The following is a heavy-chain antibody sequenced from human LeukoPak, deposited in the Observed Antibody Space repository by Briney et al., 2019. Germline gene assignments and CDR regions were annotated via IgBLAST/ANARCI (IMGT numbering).Heavy chain of an antibody. D-gene: IGHD2-2*02. CDR1: GYTFTSYG. Sequence: ASVKVSCKASGYTFTSYGISWVRQAPGQGLEWMGWISGYNGNTNYTQNLQGRVTMTTDTSTSTAYMELRSLRSDDTAVYYCAREDIVVVPTAIRGGAFDYWGQGTLVTVSS. CDR2: ISGYNGNT. J-gene: IGHJ4*02. V-gene: IGHV1-18*01. CDR3: AREDIVVVPTAIRGGAFDY.